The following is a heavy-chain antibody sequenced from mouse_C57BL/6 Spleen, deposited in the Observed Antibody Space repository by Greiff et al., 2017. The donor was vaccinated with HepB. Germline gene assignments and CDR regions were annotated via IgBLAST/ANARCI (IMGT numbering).Heavy chain of an antibody. CDR2: IYPGNSDT. V-gene: IGHV1-5*01. CDR1: GYTFTSYW. J-gene: IGHJ4*01. Sequence: VQLQQSGTVLARPGASVKMSCKTSGYTFTSYWMHWVKQRPGQGLEWIGAIYPGNSDTSYNQKFTGKAKLTAVTSASTAYMELSSLTNEDSAVYYCTRFTTVVAGAMDYWGQGTSVTVAS. CDR3: TRFTTVVAGAMDY. D-gene: IGHD1-1*01.